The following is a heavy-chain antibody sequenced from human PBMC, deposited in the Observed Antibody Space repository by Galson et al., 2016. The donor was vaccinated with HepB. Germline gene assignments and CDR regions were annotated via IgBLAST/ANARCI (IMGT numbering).Heavy chain of an antibody. CDR2: ISISGGST. CDR1: GGSISTNHA. Sequence: ETLSLTCGVSGGSISTNHAWTWVRQSPGKGLEWVSAISISGGSTFYADSMKGRFTISRDNSKNTLYLQVNSLRVDDTAVYYCAKRFGGSRSPYYLDYWGQGTLVTGSS. CDR3: AKRFGGSRSPYYLDY. J-gene: IGHJ4*02. V-gene: IGHV3-23*01. D-gene: IGHD3-16*01.